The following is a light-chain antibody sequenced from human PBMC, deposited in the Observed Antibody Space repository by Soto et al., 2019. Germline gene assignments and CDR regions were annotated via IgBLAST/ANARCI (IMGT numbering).Light chain of an antibody. CDR3: ATSDESLIGFYR. CDR1: TSNIGSNY. J-gene: IGLJ1*01. V-gene: IGLV1-47*01. Sequence: QSVLTHPPSASGTPGQGVTISCSGSTSNIGSNYVYWYQQLPGTAPKLLIYRNNQRPSGVPDRFSGSKSGTSASLAISGLRSDDEAYYFCATSDESLIGFYRVGTGTKGTVL. CDR2: RNN.